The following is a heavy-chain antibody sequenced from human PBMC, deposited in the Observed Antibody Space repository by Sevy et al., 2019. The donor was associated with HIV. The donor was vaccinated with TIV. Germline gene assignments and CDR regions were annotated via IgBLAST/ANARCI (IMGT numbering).Heavy chain of an antibody. CDR1: GFTFSSYG. CDR3: AQDLEYYYGSGSYSALDP. J-gene: IGHJ5*02. D-gene: IGHD3-10*01. Sequence: GGSLRLFCAASGFTFSSYGMHWVRQAPGKGLEWVAVISYDGSNKYYADSVKGRFTMSRDNSKNTLYLQMNSLRAEDTAVYYCAQDLEYYYGSGSYSALDPWGQGTLVTVSS. CDR2: ISYDGSNK. V-gene: IGHV3-30*18.